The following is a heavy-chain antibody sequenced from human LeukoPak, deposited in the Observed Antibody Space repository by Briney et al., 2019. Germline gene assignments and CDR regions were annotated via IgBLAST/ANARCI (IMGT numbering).Heavy chain of an antibody. D-gene: IGHD3-3*01. CDR1: GFSFSNYA. CDR3: ARSVAIYFYYGLDV. CDR2: ISYDAINK. J-gene: IGHJ6*02. V-gene: IGHV3-30*04. Sequence: GGSLRLSCAASGFSFSNYAMHWVRQAPGKGLEWVAAISYDAINKFYADSVKGRFTISRDNSKNTLFLQMNSLRVEDTAPYYCARSVAIYFYYGLDVWGQGTTVTVSS.